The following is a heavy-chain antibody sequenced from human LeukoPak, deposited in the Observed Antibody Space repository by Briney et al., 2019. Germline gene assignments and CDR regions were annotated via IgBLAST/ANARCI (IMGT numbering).Heavy chain of an antibody. J-gene: IGHJ5*02. Sequence: SETLSLTCSVPGASIRSGGYYWSWIRQHPGKGLEWIGYIYYSGSTYYNPSLKSRVTILVDTSKNQFSLKLSSVTAADTAIYYCARLSGRVWFDPWGRGTLVTVSS. CDR3: ARLSGRVWFDP. D-gene: IGHD1-20*01. V-gene: IGHV4-31*03. CDR1: GASIRSGGYY. CDR2: IYYSGST.